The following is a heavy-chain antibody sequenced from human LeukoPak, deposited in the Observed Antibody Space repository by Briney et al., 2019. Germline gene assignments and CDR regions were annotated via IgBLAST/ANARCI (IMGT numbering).Heavy chain of an antibody. J-gene: IGHJ2*01. D-gene: IGHD6-19*01. CDR1: GYTFTSYG. CDR2: ISAYNGNT. Sequence: ASVKVSCKASGYTFTSYGISWVRQAPGQGLEWMGWISAYNGNTSYAQKLQGRVTMTTDTSTSTAYMELRSLRSDDTAVYYCARDRAVAAAWYFDLWGRGTLVTVSS. V-gene: IGHV1-18*01. CDR3: ARDRAVAAAWYFDL.